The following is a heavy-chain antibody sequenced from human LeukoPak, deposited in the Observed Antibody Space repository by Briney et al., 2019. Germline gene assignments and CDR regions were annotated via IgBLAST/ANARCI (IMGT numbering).Heavy chain of an antibody. CDR1: GFTVSSNY. J-gene: IGHJ4*02. CDR3: ARWQSLAARFDY. Sequence: GGSLRLSCAASGFTVSSNYMSWVRQAPGKGLEWVSVIYSGGSTYYADSVKGRFTTSRDNSKNTLYLQMNSLRAEDTAVYYCARWQSLAARFDYWGQGTLATVSS. CDR2: IYSGGST. D-gene: IGHD6-6*01. V-gene: IGHV3-53*01.